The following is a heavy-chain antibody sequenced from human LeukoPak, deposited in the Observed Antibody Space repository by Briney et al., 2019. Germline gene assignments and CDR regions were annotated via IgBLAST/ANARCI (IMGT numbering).Heavy chain of an antibody. J-gene: IGHJ4*02. CDR2: IYHSGST. V-gene: IGHV4-4*02. CDR1: GGSISSSNW. Sequence: SETLSLTCAVSGGSISSSNWWSWVRQPPGKGLEWIGEIYHSGSTNYNPSLKSRVTISVDKSKNQFSLKLSSVTAADTAVYYCARLHCGGDCYSPTWDYWGQGTLVTVSS. D-gene: IGHD2-21*02. CDR3: ARLHCGGDCYSPTWDY.